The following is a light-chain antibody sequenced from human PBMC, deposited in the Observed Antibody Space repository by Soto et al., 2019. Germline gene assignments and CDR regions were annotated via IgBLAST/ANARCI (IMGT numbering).Light chain of an antibody. J-gene: IGKJ1*01. CDR3: QQSHNTPRT. CDR2: DTS. CDR1: QNIASH. V-gene: IGKV1-39*01. Sequence: DIQMTQSPSSLSASVRDRVTITCRASQNIASHLNWYQPKPGTDPKFLMSDTSNLQSGVPSRFSGSGSGTDFTLTSSSLQPEDFATYYCQQSHNTPRTFGQGTKVGIK.